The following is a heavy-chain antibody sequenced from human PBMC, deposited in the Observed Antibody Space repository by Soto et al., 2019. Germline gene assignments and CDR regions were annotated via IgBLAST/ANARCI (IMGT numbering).Heavy chain of an antibody. Sequence: PSETLSLTCAVYGGSFSGYYWSWIHQPPGTGLEWIGEINHSGSTKYNPSLKSRVTISLDTPKNQFSLKLSSVTAADTAVYYCARHPGYYDILTGYTTYYFDSWGQGILVTVSS. CDR1: GGSFSGYY. CDR3: ARHPGYYDILTGYTTYYFDS. CDR2: INHSGST. V-gene: IGHV4-34*01. J-gene: IGHJ4*02. D-gene: IGHD3-9*01.